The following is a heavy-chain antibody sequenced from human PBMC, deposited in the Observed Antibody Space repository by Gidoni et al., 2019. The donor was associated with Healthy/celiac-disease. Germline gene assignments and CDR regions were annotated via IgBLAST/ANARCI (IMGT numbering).Heavy chain of an antibody. Sequence: QVQLQQWGAGLLKPSETLSLTCPVYGGSFSGYSWSWIRQPPGKGPEWLGEINHSGSTNYNPSLKSRVTISVDTSKNQFSLKLSSVTAADTAVYYCARGRFRGYCSGGSCYRWFDPWGQGTLVTVSS. J-gene: IGHJ5*02. CDR2: INHSGST. CDR1: GGSFSGYS. D-gene: IGHD2-15*01. V-gene: IGHV4-34*01. CDR3: ARGRFRGYCSGGSCYRWFDP.